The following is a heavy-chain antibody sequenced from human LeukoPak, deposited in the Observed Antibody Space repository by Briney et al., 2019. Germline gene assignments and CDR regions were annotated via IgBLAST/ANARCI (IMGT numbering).Heavy chain of an antibody. J-gene: IGHJ4*02. CDR3: ARRNSGYGNFDN. Sequence: PGGSLRLSCVLCEFTLNYYWMHWLRRAPGKGRVWVSRISSDGSSIFYADPVKGRFTISRDNAKNTVYLQLNSLRDEDTAVYYCARRNSGYGNFDNWGQGTLVTVSS. CDR1: EFTLNYYW. D-gene: IGHD5-12*01. CDR2: ISSDGSSI. V-gene: IGHV3-74*01.